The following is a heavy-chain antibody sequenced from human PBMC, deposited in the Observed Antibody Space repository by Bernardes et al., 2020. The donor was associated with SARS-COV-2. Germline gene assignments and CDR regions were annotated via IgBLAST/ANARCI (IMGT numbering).Heavy chain of an antibody. CDR2: INHDGGTT. D-gene: IGHD1-26*01. Sequence: GGSLRLSCAASGFTFSSHWMHWVRQAPGKGLVWVSRINHDGGTTTYADSVKGRFTISRDNAKNTLFLQMNSLRAEDTAIYYCAKGSGSYYYFDYWGQGTLVTVS. V-gene: IGHV3-74*01. CDR1: GFTFSSHW. J-gene: IGHJ4*02. CDR3: AKGSGSYYYFDY.